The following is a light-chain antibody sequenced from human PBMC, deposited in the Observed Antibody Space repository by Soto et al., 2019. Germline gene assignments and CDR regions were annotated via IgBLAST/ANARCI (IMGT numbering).Light chain of an antibody. J-gene: IGKJ2*01. V-gene: IGKV4-1*01. CDR2: WAS. Sequence: EIVMTQFPDSLAVSLGERATINCKSSQSVLYSSNNKNYLAWYQQKPGQPPKLLIYWASTRESGVPDRFSGSGSGTDFTLTISSLQAEDVAFYYCQQYYTTPYTFGQGTKLDIK. CDR1: QSVLYSSNNKNY. CDR3: QQYYTTPYT.